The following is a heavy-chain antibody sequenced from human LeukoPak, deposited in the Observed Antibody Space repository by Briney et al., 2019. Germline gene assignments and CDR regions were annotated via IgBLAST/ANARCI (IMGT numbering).Heavy chain of an antibody. J-gene: IGHJ4*02. V-gene: IGHV4-34*01. CDR2: INHSGST. Sequence: SETLSLTCAVYGGSFSGYYWSWIRQPPGKGLEWIGEINHSGSTNYNPSLKSRVTISADTSKNQFSLKLSSVTAADTAVYYCARGIRDYDSSGIDYWGQGTLVTVSS. CDR3: ARGIRDYDSSGIDY. CDR1: GGSFSGYY. D-gene: IGHD3-22*01.